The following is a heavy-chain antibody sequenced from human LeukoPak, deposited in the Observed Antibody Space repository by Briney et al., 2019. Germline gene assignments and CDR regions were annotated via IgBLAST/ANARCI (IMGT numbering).Heavy chain of an antibody. CDR2: ISGSGGST. V-gene: IGHV3-23*01. J-gene: IGHJ5*02. CDR3: ARSPNHNWLDP. CDR1: GFTFSSYG. Sequence: PGGSLRLSCAASGFTFSSYGMSWVRQAPGKGLEWVSAISGSGGSTYCADSVKGRFTISRDNSKKMLSLQMNSLRPEDSSVYYCARSPNHNWLDPWGQGTLVTVSS.